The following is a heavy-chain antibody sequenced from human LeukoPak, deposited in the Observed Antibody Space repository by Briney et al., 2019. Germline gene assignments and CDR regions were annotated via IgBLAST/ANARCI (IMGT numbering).Heavy chain of an antibody. J-gene: IGHJ4*02. CDR2: TYYRSKWYN. CDR3: ARDFDY. V-gene: IGHV6-1*01. Sequence: SQTLSLTCAISGDIVSSNTASWNWIRQSPSRGLEWLGRTYYRSKWYNDYAVSMKSRIAINPDTSKNQFILQLASVTPEDTAVYYCARDFDYWGQGTLVTVSS. CDR1: GDIVSSNTAS.